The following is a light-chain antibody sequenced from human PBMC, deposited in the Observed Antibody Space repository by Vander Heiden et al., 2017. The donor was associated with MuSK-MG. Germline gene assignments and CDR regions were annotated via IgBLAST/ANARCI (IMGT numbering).Light chain of an antibody. J-gene: IGLJ1*01. V-gene: IGLV2-8*01. CDR2: EVT. CDR1: SSDDGGYNY. CDR3: SSYAGSPSYV. Sequence: QSALTQPPSASGSPGQSVTISCTGTSSDDGGYNYVSWYQQYPGKASQLFMYEVTERPPGVPDRFSGSRSGNTASLTVSGLQSEVEADYYCSSYAGSPSYVCGPGTKVTVL.